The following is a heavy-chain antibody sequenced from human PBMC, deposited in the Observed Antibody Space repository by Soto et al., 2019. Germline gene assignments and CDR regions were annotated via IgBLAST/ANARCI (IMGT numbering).Heavy chain of an antibody. Sequence: GGSLRLSCVSSAFTFNNFPMHLVRQAPGKGLQLVSSITTTGTYKYYADSVKGRFSISTDNAKNTLYLDLNKPRSEDAAMYYYDREKCSSTSCNHGMDVWGLGTTVTVSS. CDR1: AFTFNNFP. D-gene: IGHD2-2*01. CDR2: ITTTGTYK. CDR3: DREKCSSTSCNHGMDV. V-gene: IGHV3-21*01. J-gene: IGHJ6*02.